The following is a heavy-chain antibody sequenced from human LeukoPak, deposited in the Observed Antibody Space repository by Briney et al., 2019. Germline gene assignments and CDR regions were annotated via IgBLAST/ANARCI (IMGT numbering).Heavy chain of an antibody. V-gene: IGHV4-61*02. D-gene: IGHD6-19*01. CDR3: AKGAGPPWFDP. J-gene: IGHJ5*02. CDR2: IYTSGST. CDR1: GGSISSGSYY. Sequence: SQTLSLTCTVSGGSISSGSYYWSWIRQPAGKGLEWIGRIYTSGSTNYNPSLKSRVTISIDTSRNQFSMNLNSVTAADTAVYYCAKGAGPPWFDPWGQGTLVTVSS.